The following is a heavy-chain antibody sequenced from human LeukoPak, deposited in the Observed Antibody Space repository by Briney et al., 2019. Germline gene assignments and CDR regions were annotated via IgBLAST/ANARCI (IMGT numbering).Heavy chain of an antibody. V-gene: IGHV3-21*01. D-gene: IGHD2-2*01. CDR3: ARTCSSTSCKTGRVAFDI. CDR1: GFTFSSYS. J-gene: IGHJ3*02. Sequence: PGGSLRLSCAASGFTFSSYSMNWVRQAPGKGLEWVSSISSSSSYIYYADSVKGRFTISRDNAKNSLYLQMNSLRAEDTAVYYCARTCSSTSCKTGRVAFDIWGQGTMVTVSS. CDR2: ISSSSSYI.